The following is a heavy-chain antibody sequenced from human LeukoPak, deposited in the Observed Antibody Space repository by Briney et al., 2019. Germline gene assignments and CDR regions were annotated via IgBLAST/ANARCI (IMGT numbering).Heavy chain of an antibody. CDR1: GGSISPYY. CDR3: AREAYDSRELGY. D-gene: IGHD3-22*01. Sequence: SETLSLTCTVSGGSISPYYWGWIRQPPGKGLEWIGSIYHSGSTYYNPSLKSRVTISVDTSKNQFSLKLSSVTAADTAVYYCAREAYDSRELGYWGQGTLVTVSS. V-gene: IGHV4-38-2*02. J-gene: IGHJ4*02. CDR2: IYHSGST.